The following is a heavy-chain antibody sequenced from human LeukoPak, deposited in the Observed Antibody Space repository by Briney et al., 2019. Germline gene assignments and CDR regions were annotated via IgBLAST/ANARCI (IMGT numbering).Heavy chain of an antibody. J-gene: IGHJ4*02. CDR1: GGSISSSGYY. Sequence: KPSETLSLTCTVSGGSISSSGYYWGWIRQPPGKGLEWIGSMFYSGTTYYNPSLKSRVTISVDTSKKQLSLKLSSVTAADTAVYYCARHTYTVSYTSGWYYFDYWGQGTLVTVSS. V-gene: IGHV4-39*01. CDR3: ARHTYTVSYTSGWYYFDY. CDR2: MFYSGTT. D-gene: IGHD6-19*01.